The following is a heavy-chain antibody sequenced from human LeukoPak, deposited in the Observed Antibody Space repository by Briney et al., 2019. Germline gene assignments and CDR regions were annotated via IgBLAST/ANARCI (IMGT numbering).Heavy chain of an antibody. J-gene: IGHJ4*02. Sequence: ASVKVSCKASGYTFTDYYMHWVRQAPGQGLEWMGWINPNSGGTNYAQKFQGRVTMTRDTSISTAYMEVTRLRSDDTAVYYCARDRATMIVVVLDYWGQGTLVTVSS. D-gene: IGHD3-22*01. CDR3: ARDRATMIVVVLDY. CDR1: GYTFTDYY. V-gene: IGHV1-2*02. CDR2: INPNSGGT.